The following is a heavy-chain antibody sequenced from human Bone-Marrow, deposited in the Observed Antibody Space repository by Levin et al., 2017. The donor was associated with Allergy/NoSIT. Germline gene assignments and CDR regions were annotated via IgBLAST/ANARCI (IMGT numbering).Heavy chain of an antibody. V-gene: IGHV3-23*01. CDR3: AKEVGQFDL. J-gene: IGHJ4*02. CDR1: GFTFSNYA. CDR2: ISRSGDTT. Sequence: LSLTCAASGFTFSNYALSWVRQAPGKGLEWVSSISRSGDTTHDADSVRGRFTISRDNSKNTLFLQMNSLRTEDTAVYHCAKEVGQFDLWGQGAHVTVSS.